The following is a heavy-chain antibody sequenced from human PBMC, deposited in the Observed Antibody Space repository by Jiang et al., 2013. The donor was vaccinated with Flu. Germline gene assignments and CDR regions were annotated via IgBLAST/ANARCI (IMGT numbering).Heavy chain of an antibody. Sequence: PGGSLRLSCAASGFPFTNAWMNWVRQAPGKGLEWVGHIKTTANGGTTAYAAPVKGRFTISRDDSKNTLYLQMNSLKTEDTAVYYCTTGAAAGTFWGQGTLVAVSS. D-gene: IGHD6-13*01. CDR1: GFPFTNAW. CDR2: IKTTANGGTT. V-gene: IGHV3-15*07. J-gene: IGHJ4*02. CDR3: TTGAAAGTF.